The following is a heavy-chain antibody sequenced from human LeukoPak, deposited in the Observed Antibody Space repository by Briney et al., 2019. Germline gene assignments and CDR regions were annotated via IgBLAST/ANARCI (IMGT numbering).Heavy chain of an antibody. CDR1: GFTFSSYS. J-gene: IGHJ4*02. V-gene: IGHV3-48*01. CDR2: ISSGSTTI. Sequence: RPGGSLRLSCAASGFTFSSYSMKWVRQAPGKGLEWVSYISSGSTTIYYADSVKGRFTISRDNAKNSLYLQMNSLRAEDTAVYYCARESESSGYSFDYWGQGTLVTVSS. D-gene: IGHD3-22*01. CDR3: ARESESSGYSFDY.